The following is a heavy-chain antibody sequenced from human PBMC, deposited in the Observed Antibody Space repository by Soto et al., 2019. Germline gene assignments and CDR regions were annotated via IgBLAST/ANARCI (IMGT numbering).Heavy chain of an antibody. CDR3: ARESSTSPHMDV. V-gene: IGHV3-48*02. Sequence: GGSLRLSCAASGFTCSSYSMNWVRQAPGKGLEWVSYISSSSSTIYYADSVKGRFTISRDNAKNSLYLQMNSLRDEDTAVYYCARESSTSPHMDVWGQGTTVTVSS. D-gene: IGHD2-2*01. J-gene: IGHJ6*02. CDR2: ISSSSSTI. CDR1: GFTCSSYS.